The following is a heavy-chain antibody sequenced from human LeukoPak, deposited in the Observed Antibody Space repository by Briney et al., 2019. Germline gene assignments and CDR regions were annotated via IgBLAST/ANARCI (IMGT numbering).Heavy chain of an antibody. J-gene: IGHJ5*02. CDR2: INTDGSST. CDR3: ARAKFKYYYDNSGYNWFDP. Sequence: GGSLRLSCAASGFTFSSYWMHWVRQAPGKGLVWVSRINTDGSSTSYADSVKGRFTISRDNAKNTLYLQMNSLRAEDTAVYYCARAKFKYYYDNSGYNWFDPWGQGTLVTVSS. V-gene: IGHV3-74*01. CDR1: GFTFSSYW. D-gene: IGHD3-22*01.